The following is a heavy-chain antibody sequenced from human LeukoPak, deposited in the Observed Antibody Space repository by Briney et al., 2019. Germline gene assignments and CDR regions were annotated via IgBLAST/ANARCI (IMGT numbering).Heavy chain of an antibody. CDR2: IYPGDSDT. D-gene: IGHD2-2*02. J-gene: IGHJ6*03. CDR1: GYSFTSYW. CDR3: ATSTYCSSTSCYKYYYYMDV. Sequence: GESLKISCKGSGYSFTSYWIGWVRQMPGKGLEWMGIIYPGDSDTRYSPSFQGQVTISADKSISTAYLQWSSLKASDTAMYYCATSTYCSSTSCYKYYYYMDVWGTGTTVTVSS. V-gene: IGHV5-51*01.